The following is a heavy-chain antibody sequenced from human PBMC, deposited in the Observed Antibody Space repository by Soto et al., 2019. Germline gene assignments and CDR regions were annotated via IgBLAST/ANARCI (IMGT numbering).Heavy chain of an antibody. V-gene: IGHV4-34*01. CDR2: INHSGST. CDR3: ARVSGIYYYGMDV. Sequence: SETLSHTCAVLGGSFIGYYWSWIRQPPGKGLEWIGEINHSGSTNYNPSLKSRVTISVDTSKNQFSLKLSSVTAADTAVYYCARVSGIYYYGMDVWGQGTTVTVSS. J-gene: IGHJ6*02. CDR1: GGSFIGYY. D-gene: IGHD3-10*01.